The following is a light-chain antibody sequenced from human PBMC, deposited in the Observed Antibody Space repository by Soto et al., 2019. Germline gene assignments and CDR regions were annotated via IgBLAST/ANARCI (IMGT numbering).Light chain of an antibody. J-gene: IGKJ1*01. CDR2: DAS. CDR3: KQYNSYWT. CDR1: QSISSW. V-gene: IGKV1-5*01. Sequence: DIQMTQSPSTLSASVGDIVTITCRASQSISSWXAWNQQKPGKAPKLLIYDASSLESGVPARFSGRGSGTEFNLTISSLQPDDFATYYCKQYNSYWTFGQGNKVDIK.